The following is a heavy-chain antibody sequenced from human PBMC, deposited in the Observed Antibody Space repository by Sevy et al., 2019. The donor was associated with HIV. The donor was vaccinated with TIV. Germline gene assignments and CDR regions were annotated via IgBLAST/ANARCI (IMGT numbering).Heavy chain of an antibody. V-gene: IGHV4-39*01. CDR2: IYYSGIS. J-gene: IGHJ5*02. Sequence: SETLSLTCTVSGASISSSSYYWGWIRQPPGKGLEWIGRIYYSGISFYTPSLKSRVTISVDTSKNQFSLKLSSVTAADTAVYYCTRRLSGSSSGRWFDPWGQGTLVTVSS. D-gene: IGHD6-6*01. CDR1: GASISSSSYY. CDR3: TRRLSGSSSGRWFDP.